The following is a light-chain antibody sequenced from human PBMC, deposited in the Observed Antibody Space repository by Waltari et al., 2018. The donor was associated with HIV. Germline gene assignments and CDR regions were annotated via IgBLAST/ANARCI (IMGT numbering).Light chain of an antibody. CDR3: SSYTGTIKL. Sequence: QSALTQPPSVSGSPGQSVTISCTGTNSDIGRYVSWYQQHPGQAPRLLLFDVSQRPSEISARFSGSKSGTTASLTISGLQTDDEADYFCSSYTGTIKLFGGGTKLTVL. CDR2: DVS. V-gene: IGLV2-14*03. J-gene: IGLJ3*02. CDR1: NSDIGRY.